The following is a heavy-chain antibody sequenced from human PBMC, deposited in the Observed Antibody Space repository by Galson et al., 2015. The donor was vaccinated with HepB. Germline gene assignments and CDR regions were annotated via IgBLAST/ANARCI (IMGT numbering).Heavy chain of an antibody. Sequence: SVKVSCKASGGTFSSYAISWVRQAPGQGLEWMGRIIPILGIANYAQKFQGRVTITADKSTSTAYMELGSLRSEDTAVYYCARDRLAAAGRGWFDPWGQGTLVTVSS. CDR1: GGTFSSYA. V-gene: IGHV1-69*04. CDR3: ARDRLAAAGRGWFDP. CDR2: IIPILGIA. J-gene: IGHJ5*02. D-gene: IGHD6-13*01.